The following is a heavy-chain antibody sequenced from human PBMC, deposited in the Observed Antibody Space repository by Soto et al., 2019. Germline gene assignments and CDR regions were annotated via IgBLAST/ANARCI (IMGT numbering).Heavy chain of an antibody. CDR1: GGITSSYC. CDR3: ARDLDSSGYHDAFDI. J-gene: IGHJ3*02. Sequence: PETLPLSCTVSGGITSSYCCSGFRQLPGKGLEWIGYIYYSGSTNYNPSLKSRVTISVDTSKNQFSLKLSSVTAADTAVYYCARDLDSSGYHDAFDIWGQGTMVTVS. CDR2: IYYSGST. D-gene: IGHD3-22*01. V-gene: IGHV4-59*01.